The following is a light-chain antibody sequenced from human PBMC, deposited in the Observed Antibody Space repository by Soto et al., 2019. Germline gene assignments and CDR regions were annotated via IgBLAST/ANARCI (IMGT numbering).Light chain of an antibody. V-gene: IGKV1-5*03. CDR2: KAS. J-gene: IGKJ1*01. CDR1: QRISSW. CDR3: QHYNSYSEA. Sequence: DIQMTQSPSTLSGSVGDRVTITCRASQRISSWLAWYQQKPGKAPKLLIYKASTLKSGVPSRFSGSGSGTEFTLTISSLQPDDFATYYCQHYNSYSEAFGQGTKVDIK.